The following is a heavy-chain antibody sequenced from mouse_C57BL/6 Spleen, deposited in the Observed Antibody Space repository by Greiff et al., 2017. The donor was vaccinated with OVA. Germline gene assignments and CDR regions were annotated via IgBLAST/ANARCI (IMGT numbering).Heavy chain of an antibody. J-gene: IGHJ2*01. CDR1: GFTFSSYA. CDR3: ARGGKLAFDY. Sequence: EVKLMESGGGLVKPGGSLKLSCAASGFTFSSYAMSWVRQTPEKRLEWVATISDGGSYTYYPDNVKGRFTISRDNAKNNLYLQMSHLKSEDTAMYYCARGGKLAFDYWGQGTTLTVSS. D-gene: IGHD4-1*01. CDR2: ISDGGSYT. V-gene: IGHV5-4*03.